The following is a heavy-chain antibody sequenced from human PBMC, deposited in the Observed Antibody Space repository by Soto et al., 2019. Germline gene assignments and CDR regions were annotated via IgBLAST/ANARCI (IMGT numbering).Heavy chain of an antibody. CDR3: TITYPNDDSRVVAY. CDR1: GFTFDDYA. J-gene: IGHJ4*02. CDR2: ITWNSGSK. Sequence: EVQLVESGGGLVQPGRSLTLSCAASGFTFDDYAMHWVRQPPGKGLEWVSGITWNSGSKDYADSVKGRFTISRDNRKNSLYLQMNSLRGEDTALYYCTITYPNDDSRVVAYWGQGTLVTVSS. D-gene: IGHD1-1*01. V-gene: IGHV3-9*01.